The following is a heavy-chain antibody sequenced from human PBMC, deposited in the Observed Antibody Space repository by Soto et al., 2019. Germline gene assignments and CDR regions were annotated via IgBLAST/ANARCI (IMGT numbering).Heavy chain of an antibody. D-gene: IGHD3-3*01. J-gene: IGHJ3*02. CDR1: GYTFTSYD. V-gene: IGHV1-8*01. CDR3: ARGRWYDFWSGYSNDAFDI. CDR2: MNPNSGNT. Sequence: GASVKVSCKASGYTFTSYDINWGRQATGQGLEWMGWMNPNSGNTGYAQKFQGRVTMTRNTSISTAYMELSSLRSEDTAVYYCARGRWYDFWSGYSNDAFDIWGQGTMVTVSS.